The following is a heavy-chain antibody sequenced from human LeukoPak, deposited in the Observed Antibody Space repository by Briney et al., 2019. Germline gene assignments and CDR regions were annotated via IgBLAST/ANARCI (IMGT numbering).Heavy chain of an antibody. V-gene: IGHV3-30-3*01. J-gene: IGHJ4*02. CDR2: ISYDGSNK. CDR3: ARGGSGI. CDR1: GFTVSSNY. D-gene: IGHD3-10*01. Sequence: PGGSLRLSCAASGFTVSSNYMSWVRQAPGKGLEWVAVISYDGSNKYYADSVKGRFTISRDNSKNTLYLQMNSLRAEDTAVYYCARGGSGIWGQGTLVTVSS.